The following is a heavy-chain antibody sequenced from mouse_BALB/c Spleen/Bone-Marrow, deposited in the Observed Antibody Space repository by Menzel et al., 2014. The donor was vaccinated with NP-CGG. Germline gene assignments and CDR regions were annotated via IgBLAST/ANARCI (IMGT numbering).Heavy chain of an antibody. Sequence: EVQRVESGGGLVQPGGSLKLSCAASGFTFSSYGMSWGRQTPDKRLELVATINSNGGSTYYPDSVKGRFTISRDNAKNTLYLQMSSLRSEDTAMYYCARDYDYDYWGQGTTLTVSS. CDR1: GFTFSSYG. V-gene: IGHV5-6-3*01. J-gene: IGHJ2*01. CDR3: ARDYDYDY. CDR2: INSNGGST. D-gene: IGHD2-4*01.